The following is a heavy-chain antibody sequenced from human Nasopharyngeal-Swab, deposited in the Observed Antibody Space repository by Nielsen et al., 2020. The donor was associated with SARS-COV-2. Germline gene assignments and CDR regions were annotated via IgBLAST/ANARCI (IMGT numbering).Heavy chain of an antibody. CDR3: ARDRTLPDTGYGDPRGGMDV. CDR2: IYYSGST. CDR1: GGSISSSSYY. J-gene: IGHJ6*02. Sequence: GSLRLSCTVSGGSISSSSYYWSWIRQPPGKGLEWIGYIYYSGSTNYNPSLKSRVTISVDTSKNQFSLKLSSVTAADTAVYYCARDRTLPDTGYGDPRGGMDVWGQGTTVTVSS. D-gene: IGHD4-17*01. V-gene: IGHV4-61*01.